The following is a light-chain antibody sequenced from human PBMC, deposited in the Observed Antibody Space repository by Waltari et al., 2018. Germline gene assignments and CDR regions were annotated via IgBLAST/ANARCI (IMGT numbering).Light chain of an antibody. CDR3: YSTDSSDTHRV. Sequence: SYELTQPPSVSVSPGQAARITCSGDALPKKYAYWYQQKSGQPPVLVIYEDSKRPSGIPEGFSGSSSGTTATLTLSGAQVEDEGDYYCYSTDSSDTHRVFGGGTKLTVL. J-gene: IGLJ3*02. CDR2: EDS. V-gene: IGLV3-10*01. CDR1: ALPKKY.